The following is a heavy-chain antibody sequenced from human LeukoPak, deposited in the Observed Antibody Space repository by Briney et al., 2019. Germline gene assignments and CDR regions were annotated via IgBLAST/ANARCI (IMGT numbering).Heavy chain of an antibody. CDR2: FDPEDGET. D-gene: IGHD6-6*01. V-gene: IGHV1-24*01. J-gene: IGHJ4*02. CDR1: GYTLTELS. CDR3: ATLEYSSSSFDY. Sequence: VSVKVSCKVSGYTLTELSMHWVRQAPGKGLEWMGGFDPEDGETIYAQKFQGRVTMTEDTSTDTAYMELSSLRSEDTAVYYCATLEYSSSSFDYWGQGTLVTVSS.